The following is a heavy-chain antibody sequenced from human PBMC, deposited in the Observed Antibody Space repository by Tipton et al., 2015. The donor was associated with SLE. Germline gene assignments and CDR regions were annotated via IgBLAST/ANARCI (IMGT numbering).Heavy chain of an antibody. V-gene: IGHV3-33*01. J-gene: IGHJ4*02. CDR2: IWYDGSNK. Sequence: RSLRLSCAASGFTFSSYGMHWVRQAPGKGLEWVAVIWYDGSNKYYADSVKGRFTISRDNSKNTLYLQMNSLRAEDTAVYYCARDPDPYVRYSYGYFDYWGQGTLVTVSS. CDR3: ARDPDPYVRYSYGYFDY. CDR1: GFTFSSYG. D-gene: IGHD5-18*01.